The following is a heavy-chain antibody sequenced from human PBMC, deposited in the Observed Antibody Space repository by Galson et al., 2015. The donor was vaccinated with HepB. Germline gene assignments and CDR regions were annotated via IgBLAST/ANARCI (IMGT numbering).Heavy chain of an antibody. CDR2: ISYDGSDE. V-gene: IGHV3-30*04. D-gene: IGHD6-19*01. CDR1: GFIFNSYA. Sequence: SLRLSCAASGFIFNSYAMHWVRQSPGKGLEWVTVISYDGSDEYYADAVKGRFTISRENSKKTLYLQMNSLRAEDTAVYYCARDGSGWSPPHYYGMDVWGQGTAVTVSS. CDR3: ARDGSGWSPPHYYGMDV. J-gene: IGHJ6*02.